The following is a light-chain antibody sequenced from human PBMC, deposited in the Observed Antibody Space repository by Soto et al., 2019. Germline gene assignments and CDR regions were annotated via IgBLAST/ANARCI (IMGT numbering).Light chain of an antibody. J-gene: IGLJ2*01. Sequence: QSVLTQPPSASGSPGQSVTISCTGTSSDVGDYNYVSWYQQHPDKAPKLMIYEVSKRPSGVPDRFSGSKSGNTASLTVSGLQAEDEADYYCSSYAGNNNVVFGGGTKVTVL. CDR3: SSYAGNNNVV. V-gene: IGLV2-8*01. CDR2: EVS. CDR1: SSDVGDYNY.